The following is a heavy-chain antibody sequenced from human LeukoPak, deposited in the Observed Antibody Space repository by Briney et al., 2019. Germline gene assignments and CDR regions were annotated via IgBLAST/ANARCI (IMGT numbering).Heavy chain of an antibody. CDR1: GYSFTSYW. Sequence: GESLQISCQGSGYSFTSYWISWVRQLAGKGLEWMGRIDPSDSYTNYSPSFQGHVTISADKSISTAYLQWSSLKASDTAMYYCARDRNWGLDYWGQGTLVTVSS. V-gene: IGHV5-10-1*01. CDR3: ARDRNWGLDY. CDR2: IDPSDSYT. J-gene: IGHJ4*02. D-gene: IGHD7-27*01.